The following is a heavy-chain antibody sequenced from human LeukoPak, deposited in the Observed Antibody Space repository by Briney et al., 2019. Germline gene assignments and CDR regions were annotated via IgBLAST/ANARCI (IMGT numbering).Heavy chain of an antibody. CDR2: IYPGDVDA. D-gene: IGHD2/OR15-2a*01. CDR3: ATGQYFFSY. J-gene: IGHJ4*02. CDR1: GYSITNYW. V-gene: IGHV5-51*01. Sequence: GESLKISCKGSGYSITNYWIGWVRQMPGKGLEWMGVIYPGDVDATYNPSFHGHVTISADKAISTTYLQWSNVKASDTAMYYCATGQYFFSYWGQGTLVTVSS.